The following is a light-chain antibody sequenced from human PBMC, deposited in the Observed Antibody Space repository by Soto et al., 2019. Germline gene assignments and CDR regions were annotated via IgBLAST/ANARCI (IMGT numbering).Light chain of an antibody. V-gene: IGKV1-39*01. Sequence: DIHMAQAPSSLCACVEDRVSVRWRASQSISNHLNWYQQKPGKAPKLLISAASSLQSGVTSSFSGRRSGPAFTLTLTSLQPEAFATSSCQQRYSSPPTFGQGTKVDIK. CDR1: QSISNH. J-gene: IGKJ1*01. CDR3: QQRYSSPPT. CDR2: AAS.